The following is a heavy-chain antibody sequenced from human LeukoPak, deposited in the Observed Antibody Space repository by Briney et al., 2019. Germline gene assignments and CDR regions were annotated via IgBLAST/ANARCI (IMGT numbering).Heavy chain of an antibody. D-gene: IGHD1/OR15-1a*01. J-gene: IGHJ4*02. V-gene: IGHV1-18*01. CDR1: GYTFTTYD. CDR2: ISAYNGYT. Sequence: ASVKVSCKTSGYTFTTYDINWVRQAPGQGLERMGRISAYNGYTNYGQNLQGRVTMTTDTSTNTAYMELRSLRSDDTAVYYCARVGTGTRSFDSWGQGTLVTVYS. CDR3: ARVGTGTRSFDS.